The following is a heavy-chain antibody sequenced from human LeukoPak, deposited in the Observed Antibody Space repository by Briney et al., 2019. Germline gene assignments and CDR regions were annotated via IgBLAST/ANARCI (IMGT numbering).Heavy chain of an antibody. Sequence: PGGSLRLSCAASGFTFSGSAMSWVRQAPGEGLEWVSLISYSGANSYYTDSVRGRFTISRDNPKDTLFLQMNSPRAEDTAIYYCAKDMQLSTWGLGTMVTVSS. D-gene: IGHD3-16*02. J-gene: IGHJ3*01. CDR2: ISYSGANS. CDR3: AKDMQLST. V-gene: IGHV3-23*01. CDR1: GFTFSGSA.